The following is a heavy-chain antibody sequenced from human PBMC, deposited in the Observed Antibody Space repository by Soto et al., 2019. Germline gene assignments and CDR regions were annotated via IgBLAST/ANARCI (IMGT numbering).Heavy chain of an antibody. CDR1: GGSINSYY. D-gene: IGHD6-19*01. CDR3: ARDSSGWAL. V-gene: IGHV4-59*01. Sequence: SETLSLTCTVSGGSINSYYWSWIRQPPGKGLEWIGYIYYSGRANYNPSLKSRVTISVDTSKDQLSLKLNSVTAADTAVYYCARDSSGWALWGQGTLVTVSS. CDR2: IYYSGRA. J-gene: IGHJ4*02.